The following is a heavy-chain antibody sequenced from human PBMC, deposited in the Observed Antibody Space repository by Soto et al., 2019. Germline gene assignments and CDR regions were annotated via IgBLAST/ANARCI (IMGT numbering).Heavy chain of an antibody. V-gene: IGHV4-39*01. CDR1: GGSISSSGSY. Sequence: SETLSLTCTVSGGSISSSGSYWGWIRQSPGKGLEWIGSIYYSGNTYYNPSLKSRVTISVDTSKSQFSLRLSSVTAADTAIYYCARHVGGYYYYMDVWGKGATVTVSS. CDR2: IYYSGNT. CDR3: ARHVGGYYYYMDV. D-gene: IGHD2-15*01. J-gene: IGHJ6*03.